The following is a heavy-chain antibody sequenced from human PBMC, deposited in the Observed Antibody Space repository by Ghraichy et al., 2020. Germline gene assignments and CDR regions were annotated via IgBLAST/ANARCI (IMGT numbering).Heavy chain of an antibody. V-gene: IGHV3-7*03. D-gene: IGHD6-19*01. Sequence: GESLNISCAASGFTFSSYWMSWVRQAPGKGLEWVANIKQDGSEKYYVDSVKGRFTISRDNAKNSLYLQMNSLRAEDTAVYYCAREGIAVAGFRAFDIWGQGTMVTVSS. CDR1: GFTFSSYW. CDR2: IKQDGSEK. J-gene: IGHJ3*02. CDR3: AREGIAVAGFRAFDI.